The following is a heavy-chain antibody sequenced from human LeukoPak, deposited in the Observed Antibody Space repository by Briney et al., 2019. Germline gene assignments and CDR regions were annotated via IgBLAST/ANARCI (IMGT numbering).Heavy chain of an antibody. CDR3: AKGSNGLDI. V-gene: IGHV3-30*02. Sequence: PGGSLRLSCAASELTLNTYAMHWVRQAPGKGLEWVAIVWSGGSRNTYADSVKGRFTISRDNSKNTLYLQMNSLRVEDTAIYYCAKGSNGLDIWGRGTMVIVTS. D-gene: IGHD2-8*01. CDR2: VWSGGSRN. J-gene: IGHJ3*02. CDR1: ELTLNTYA.